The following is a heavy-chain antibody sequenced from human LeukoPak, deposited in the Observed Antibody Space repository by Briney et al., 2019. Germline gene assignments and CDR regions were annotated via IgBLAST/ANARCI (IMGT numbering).Heavy chain of an antibody. D-gene: IGHD1-7*01. CDR1: GFSFSNDW. CDR2: IKQDGSEK. V-gene: IGHV3-7*01. CDR3: ARHMKLELPASSGYCYGMDV. Sequence: GGSLRLSCAASGFSFSNDWMTWVRQAPGKGLEWVANIKQDGSEKYYVDSVKARFTISRDNAKNSMYLQMNSLRAEDTAVYYCARHMKLELPASSGYCYGMDVWGRGTTVTVSS. J-gene: IGHJ6*02.